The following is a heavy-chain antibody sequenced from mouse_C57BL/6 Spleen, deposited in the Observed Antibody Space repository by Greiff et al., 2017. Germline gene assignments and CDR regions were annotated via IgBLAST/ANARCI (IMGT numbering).Heavy chain of an antibody. CDR3: ARRGYPVKGYFDV. Sequence: VQLQQSGAELVKPGASVKLSCTASGFNIKDYYMHWVKQRTEQGLEWIGRIDPEDGETKYAPNFQGKATITADTSSNTAYLQLSSLTSEDTAVYYCARRGYPVKGYFDVWGTGTTVTVSS. CDR2: IDPEDGET. CDR1: GFNIKDYY. V-gene: IGHV14-2*01. J-gene: IGHJ1*03. D-gene: IGHD3-1*01.